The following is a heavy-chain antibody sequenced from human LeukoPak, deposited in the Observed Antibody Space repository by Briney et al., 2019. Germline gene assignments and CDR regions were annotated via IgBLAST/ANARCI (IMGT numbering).Heavy chain of an antibody. V-gene: IGHV3-7*03. D-gene: IGHD3-16*01. Sequence: GGSLRLSCAASYFTFTDTWMNWARQAPGKGLEWVASINHNGNVNYYVDSVKGRFTISRDNAKNSLYLQMSNLRAEDTAVYFCARGGGLDVWGQGATVTVSS. CDR2: INHNGNVN. CDR1: YFTFTDTW. CDR3: ARGGGLDV. J-gene: IGHJ6*02.